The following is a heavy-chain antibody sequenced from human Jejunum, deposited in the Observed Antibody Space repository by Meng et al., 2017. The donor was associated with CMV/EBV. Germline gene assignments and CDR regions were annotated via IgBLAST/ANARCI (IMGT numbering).Heavy chain of an antibody. CDR2: ISPYNGNT. CDR3: ARDSSDDYFDY. Sequence: LVELWPEVEKPGASLKVSCKTSGYTFMGHGISWVRQAPGQGLEWVEWISPYNGNTDSAQKIQGRVTMTTDSSTSTVYLELKNLKSDYTAIYYCARDSSDDYFDYWGQGTLVTVSS. CDR1: GYTFMGHG. J-gene: IGHJ4*02. V-gene: IGHV1-18*01. D-gene: IGHD2-21*01.